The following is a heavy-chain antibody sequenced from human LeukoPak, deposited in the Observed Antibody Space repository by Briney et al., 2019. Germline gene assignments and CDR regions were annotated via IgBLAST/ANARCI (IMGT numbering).Heavy chain of an antibody. Sequence: GASVKVSCKAFGYLFPNYGLSWLRQAPGQGLEWMGWISAYNGNTNYAQKLQGRVTMTTDTSTSTAYMELRSLRSDDTAVYYCARGRQLWLTYGMDVWGQGTTVTVSS. CDR2: ISAYNGNT. V-gene: IGHV1-18*01. CDR3: ARGRQLWLTYGMDV. CDR1: GYLFPNYG. D-gene: IGHD5-18*01. J-gene: IGHJ6*02.